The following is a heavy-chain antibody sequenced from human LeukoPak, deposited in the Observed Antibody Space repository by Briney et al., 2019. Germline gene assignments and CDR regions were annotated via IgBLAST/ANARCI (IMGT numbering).Heavy chain of an antibody. D-gene: IGHD1-1*01. V-gene: IGHV3-21*01. CDR2: INSGSTYT. CDR1: GFTFSSYM. Sequence: GGSLRLSCVASGFTFSSYMMNWVRQAPGKGLEWVSSINSGSTYTYYTESVKGRFTVSRDNAKNSLFLQMNSLRAEDTAIYYCARSLTTLTYEGYWGQGTLVTVSS. CDR3: ARSLTTLTYEGY. J-gene: IGHJ4*02.